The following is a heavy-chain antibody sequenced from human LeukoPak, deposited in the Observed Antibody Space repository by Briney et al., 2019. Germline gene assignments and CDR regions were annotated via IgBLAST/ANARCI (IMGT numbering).Heavy chain of an antibody. CDR1: GFTFSDYY. D-gene: IGHD5-18*01. Sequence: GGSLRLSCAASGFTFSDYYMSWIRQAPGKGLEWVSYISSSGSTIYYADSVKGRFTISRDNAKNSLYLQMNSLRAEDTAVYNCARDSGRGYSYGYYFDYWGQGTLVTVSS. J-gene: IGHJ4*02. V-gene: IGHV3-11*04. CDR3: ARDSGRGYSYGYYFDY. CDR2: ISSSGSTI.